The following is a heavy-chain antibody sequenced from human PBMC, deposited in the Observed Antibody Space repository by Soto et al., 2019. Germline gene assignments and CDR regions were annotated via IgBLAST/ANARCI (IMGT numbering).Heavy chain of an antibody. Sequence: ASVKVSCKASGYIFTDYHMHWVRQAPGQELGWMGRINPNSGGTNYAQKFQGRVTITADESTSTAYMELSSLRSEDTAVYYCAAPYGSGSYYNGFDYWGQGTLVTVSS. CDR1: GYIFTDYH. CDR2: INPNSGGT. J-gene: IGHJ4*02. CDR3: AAPYGSGSYYNGFDY. V-gene: IGHV1-2*06. D-gene: IGHD3-10*01.